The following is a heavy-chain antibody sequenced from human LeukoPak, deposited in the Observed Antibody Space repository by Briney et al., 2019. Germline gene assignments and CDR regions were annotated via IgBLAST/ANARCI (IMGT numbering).Heavy chain of an antibody. CDR3: AKDRTTVTPHDY. V-gene: IGHV3-30*04. D-gene: IGHD4-17*01. Sequence: PGGSLRLSCAASGFTFSSYAMHWVRQAPGKGLEWVAVISYDGSNKYYADSVKGRFTISRDNSKNTLYLQMNSLRAEDTAVYYCAKDRTTVTPHDYWGQGTLVTVSS. J-gene: IGHJ4*02. CDR2: ISYDGSNK. CDR1: GFTFSSYA.